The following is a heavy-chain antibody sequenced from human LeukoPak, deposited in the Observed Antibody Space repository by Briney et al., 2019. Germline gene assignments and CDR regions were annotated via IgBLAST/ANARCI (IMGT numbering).Heavy chain of an antibody. CDR3: AKGLNWNWEYNWFDP. CDR1: GFIFDDCA. D-gene: IGHD1-7*01. J-gene: IGHJ5*02. Sequence: PGGSLRLSCAASGFIFDDCAMHWVRQAPGKGLEWVSGISWNSGSIGYADSVKGRFTISRDNAENSLYLQMNSLRAEDMALYYCAKGLNWNWEYNWFDPWGQGALVTVSS. V-gene: IGHV3-9*03. CDR2: ISWNSGSI.